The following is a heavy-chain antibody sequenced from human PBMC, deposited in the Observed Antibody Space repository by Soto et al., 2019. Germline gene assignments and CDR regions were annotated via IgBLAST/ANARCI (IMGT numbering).Heavy chain of an antibody. D-gene: IGHD1-1*01. Sequence: QVQLQESGPGLVKPSQTLSLTCTVSGGSISSGGYYWSWIRQHPGKGLEWIGYIYYSGSTYYNPSLKSRVTISVDTSKNQFSLKLSSLTAADTAVYYCAVNWNDFNYYYGMDVWGQATTVTVSS. CDR2: IYYSGST. CDR3: AVNWNDFNYYYGMDV. V-gene: IGHV4-31*03. CDR1: GGSISSGGYY. J-gene: IGHJ6*02.